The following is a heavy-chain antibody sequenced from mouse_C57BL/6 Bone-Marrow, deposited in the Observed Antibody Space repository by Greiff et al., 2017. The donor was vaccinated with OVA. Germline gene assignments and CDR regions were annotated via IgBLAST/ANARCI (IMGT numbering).Heavy chain of an antibody. CDR3: ARNEWSPLYYYAMDY. Sequence: VQLQQSGPGLVAPSQSLSITCTVSGFSLTSYAISWVRQPPGKGLEWLGVIWTGGGTNYNSALKSRLSISKDNSKSQVFLKMNSLQTDDTARYYCARNEWSPLYYYAMDYWGQGTSVTVSS. D-gene: IGHD1-3*01. V-gene: IGHV2-9-1*01. J-gene: IGHJ4*01. CDR2: IWTGGGT. CDR1: GFSLTSYA.